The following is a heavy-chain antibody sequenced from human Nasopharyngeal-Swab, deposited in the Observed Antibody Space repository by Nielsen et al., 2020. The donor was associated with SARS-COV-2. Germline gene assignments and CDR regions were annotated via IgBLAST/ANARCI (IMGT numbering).Heavy chain of an antibody. CDR2: IYPGDSDS. CDR3: ARSGTYYGMDV. Sequence: GESLKISCQASGYIFTNYWIGWVRQMPGKGLEWMAMIYPGDSDSKYSPSFQGQVTISADKSISTAFLHSSSLKASDIATYYCARSGTYYGMDVWGQGTTVIVSS. CDR1: GYIFTNYW. J-gene: IGHJ6*02. V-gene: IGHV5-51*01. D-gene: IGHD1-26*01.